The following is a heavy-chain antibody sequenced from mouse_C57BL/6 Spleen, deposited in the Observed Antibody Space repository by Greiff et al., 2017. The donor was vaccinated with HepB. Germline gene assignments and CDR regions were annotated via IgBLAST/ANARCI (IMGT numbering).Heavy chain of an antibody. CDR2: IYPGSGNT. Sequence: VQLQQSGPELVKPGASVKISCKASGYSFTSYYIHWVKQRPGQGLEWIGWIYPGSGNTKYNEKFKGKATLTADTSSSTAYMQLSSLTSEDSAVYYCARNYYGSSPAWFAYWGQGTLVTVSA. CDR1: GYSFTSYY. J-gene: IGHJ3*01. D-gene: IGHD1-1*01. CDR3: ARNYYGSSPAWFAY. V-gene: IGHV1-66*01.